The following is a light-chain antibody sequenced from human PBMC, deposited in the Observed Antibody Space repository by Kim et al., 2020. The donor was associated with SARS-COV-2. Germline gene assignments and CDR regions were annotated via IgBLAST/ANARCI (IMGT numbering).Light chain of an antibody. CDR1: SGSIASNY. J-gene: IGLJ3*02. Sequence: GKTVNIYSTGSSGSIASNYVQWYQQRPGSAPTTVIYEDNQRPSGVPDRFSGSIDSSSNSASLTISGLKTEDEADYYCQSYDSSNWVFGGGTQLTVL. CDR2: EDN. CDR3: QSYDSSNWV. V-gene: IGLV6-57*02.